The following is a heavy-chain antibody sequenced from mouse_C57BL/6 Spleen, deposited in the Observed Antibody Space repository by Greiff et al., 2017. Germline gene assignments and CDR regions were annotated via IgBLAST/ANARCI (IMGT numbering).Heavy chain of an antibody. D-gene: IGHD1-1*01. Sequence: EVMLVESGGGLVQPKGSLKLSCAASGFTFNTYAMHWVRQAPGKGLEWVARIRSKSSNYATYYADSVKDRFPISRDDSQSMLYLQMNNLKTEDTAMYYCVREGPHYYGSSPGWFAYWGQGTLVTVSA. CDR3: VREGPHYYGSSPGWFAY. CDR2: IRSKSSNYAT. CDR1: GFTFNTYA. V-gene: IGHV10-3*01. J-gene: IGHJ3*01.